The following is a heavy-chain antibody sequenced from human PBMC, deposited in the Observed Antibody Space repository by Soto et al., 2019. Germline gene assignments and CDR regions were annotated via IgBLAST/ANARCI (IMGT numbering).Heavy chain of an antibody. J-gene: IGHJ3*02. V-gene: IGHV1-69*13. D-gene: IGHD4-17*01. CDR2: IIPIFGTA. Sequence: SVEVSCKASGGTFSSYAISWVRQAPGQGLEWMGGIIPIFGTANYAQKFQGRVTITADESTSTAYMELSSLRSEDTAVYYCASRIGDSVVHLFYAFDISGQGTMVTVSS. CDR1: GGTFSSYA. CDR3: ASRIGDSVVHLFYAFDI.